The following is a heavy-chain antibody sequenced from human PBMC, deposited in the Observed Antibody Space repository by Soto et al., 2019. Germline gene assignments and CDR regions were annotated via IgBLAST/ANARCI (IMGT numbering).Heavy chain of an antibody. J-gene: IGHJ4*02. V-gene: IGHV4-31*03. CDR1: GGSISSGGYY. CDR3: ARGRASYIPFDY. Sequence: PSETLSLTCTVSGGSISSGGYYWSWIRQHPGKGLEWIGYIYYSGSTYYNPSLKSRVTISVDTSKNQFSLKLSSVTAADTAVYYCARGRASYIPFDYWGQGTLVTVSS. CDR2: IYYSGST.